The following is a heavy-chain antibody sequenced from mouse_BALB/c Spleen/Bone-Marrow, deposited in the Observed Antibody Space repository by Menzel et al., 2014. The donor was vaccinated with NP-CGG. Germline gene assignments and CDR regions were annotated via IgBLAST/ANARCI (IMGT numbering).Heavy chain of an antibody. D-gene: IGHD2-14*01. CDR1: GYTFTSYW. CDR2: IYPGSGST. V-gene: IGHV1S22*01. J-gene: IGHJ4*01. Sequence: LKESGSELVRPGASVRLSCKASGYTFTSYWMHWVKQRPGQGLEWIGNIYPGSGSTNYDEKFKGKATLTVDTSSSTAYMQLSSLTSEDSAVYYCTRRYEIYYAMDYWGQGTSVTVSS. CDR3: TRRYEIYYAMDY.